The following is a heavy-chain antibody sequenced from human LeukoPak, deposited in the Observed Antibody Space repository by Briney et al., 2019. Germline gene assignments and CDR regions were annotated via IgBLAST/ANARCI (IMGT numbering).Heavy chain of an antibody. Sequence: GGSLRLSCADSGFTFSSYAMSWVRQAPGKGLEWVSLISTSGRTHYADSVQGRFTISRDSSKNTLSLHMNSLRAEDTAVYYCARDLDSSGYYHVVDSWGQGALVTVSS. CDR1: GFTFSSYA. J-gene: IGHJ4*02. V-gene: IGHV3-23*01. D-gene: IGHD3-22*01. CDR3: ARDLDSSGYYHVVDS. CDR2: ISTSGRT.